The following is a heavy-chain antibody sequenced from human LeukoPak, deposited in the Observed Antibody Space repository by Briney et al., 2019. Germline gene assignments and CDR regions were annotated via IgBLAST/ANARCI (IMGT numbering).Heavy chain of an antibody. Sequence: GGSLRLFCAASGFTFRNYAMSCVRQAPGRGLVWVSGIIGSGATTFYADAVKGQFTVSRDNSKNMLYLQMNSLRAEDTAVYYCASRDPCSGGTCYGLGYWGQGTLVTVSS. V-gene: IGHV3-23*01. D-gene: IGHD2-15*01. CDR2: IIGSGATT. J-gene: IGHJ4*02. CDR3: ASRDPCSGGTCYGLGY. CDR1: GFTFRNYA.